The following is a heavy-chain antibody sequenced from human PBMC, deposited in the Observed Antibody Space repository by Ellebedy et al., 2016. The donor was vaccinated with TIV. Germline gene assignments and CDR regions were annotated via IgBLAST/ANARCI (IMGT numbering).Heavy chain of an antibody. CDR1: GYNFDSSD. J-gene: IGHJ4*02. CDR3: ARVGAYFYGSGSYLAN. D-gene: IGHD3-10*01. CDR2: ISTYSNDT. V-gene: IGHV1-18*01. Sequence: ASVKVSCXASGYNFDSSDINWVRQVPGQGLEWMGWISTYSNDTKYAQKFEDRVTMTTDTSTSTAYMELRSLRSDDTALYFCARVGAYFYGSGSYLANWGQGSLVTVSS.